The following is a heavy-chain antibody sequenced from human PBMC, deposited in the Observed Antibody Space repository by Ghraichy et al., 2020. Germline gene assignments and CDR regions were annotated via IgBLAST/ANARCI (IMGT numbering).Heavy chain of an antibody. CDR3: ARLRMTTAVFDP. V-gene: IGHV4-30-4*01. CDR2: IHYAGNA. CDR1: SGSIRSSDYR. Sequence: TLSLTCTISSGSIRSSDYRWSWVRQPPRGGLEWIGHIHYAGNAAYNPSLKSRISISIDMPKNQFSLRLTSVTAADTAMYYCARLRMTTAVFDPWGRGVQVTVSS. D-gene: IGHD1-1*01. J-gene: IGHJ5*01.